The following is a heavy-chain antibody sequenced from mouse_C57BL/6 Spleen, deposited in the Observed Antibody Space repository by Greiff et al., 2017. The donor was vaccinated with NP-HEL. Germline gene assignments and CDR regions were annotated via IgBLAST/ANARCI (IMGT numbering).Heavy chain of an antibody. D-gene: IGHD1-1*01. J-gene: IGHJ2*01. CDR3: ARGDYGSSSDYFDY. V-gene: IGHV3-6*01. CDR2: ISYDGSN. Sequence: EVKLLESGPGLVKPSQSLSLTCSVTGYSITSGYYWNWIRQFPGNKLEWMGYISYDGSNNSNPPLKNRISITRDTSKNQFFLKLNSVTTEDTATYYCARGDYGSSSDYFDYWGQGTTLTVSS. CDR1: GYSITSGYY.